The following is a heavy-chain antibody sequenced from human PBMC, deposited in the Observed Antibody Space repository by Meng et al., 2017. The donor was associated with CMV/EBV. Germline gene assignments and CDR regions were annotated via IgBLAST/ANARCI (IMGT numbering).Heavy chain of an antibody. J-gene: IGHJ4*02. CDR1: GGPISSGDYY. CDR2: IYYSGST. D-gene: IGHD2-2*01. Sequence: QVQLQVSGPGLVTPSQHLALTCTVAGGPISSGDYYWSWIRQPPGKGLEWIGYIYYSGSTYYNPSLKSRVTISVDTSKNQFSLKLSSVTAADTAVYYCARVGRTSCYDYWGQGTLVTVSS. CDR3: ARVGRTSCYDY. V-gene: IGHV4-30-4*08.